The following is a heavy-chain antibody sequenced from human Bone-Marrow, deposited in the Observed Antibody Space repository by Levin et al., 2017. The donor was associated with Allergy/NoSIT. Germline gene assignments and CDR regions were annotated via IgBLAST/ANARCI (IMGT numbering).Heavy chain of an antibody. CDR3: ARRDSSGWYPDDY. J-gene: IGHJ4*02. CDR1: GYSFTSYW. D-gene: IGHD6-19*01. Sequence: GASVKVSCKGSGYSFTSYWISWVRQMPGKGLEWMGRIDPSDSYTNYSPSFQGHVTISADKSISTAYLQWSSLKASDTAMYYCARRDSSGWYPDDYWGQGTLVTVSS. V-gene: IGHV5-10-1*01. CDR2: IDPSDSYT.